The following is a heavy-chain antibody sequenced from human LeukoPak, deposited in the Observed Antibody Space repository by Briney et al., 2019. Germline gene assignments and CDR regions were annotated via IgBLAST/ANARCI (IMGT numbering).Heavy chain of an antibody. CDR1: GFTFSSYS. Sequence: GGSLRLSCAASGFTFSSYSMNWVRQAPGKGLEWVSYISSSSSTIYYADSVKGRFTISRDNAKNSLYLQMNSLRAEDTAVYYCARPGNCSSTSWTCAFDIWGQGTMVTVSS. J-gene: IGHJ3*02. V-gene: IGHV3-48*01. D-gene: IGHD2-2*01. CDR3: ARPGNCSSTSWTCAFDI. CDR2: ISSSSSTI.